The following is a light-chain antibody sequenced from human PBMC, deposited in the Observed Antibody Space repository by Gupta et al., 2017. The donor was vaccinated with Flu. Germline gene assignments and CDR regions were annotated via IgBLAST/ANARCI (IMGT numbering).Light chain of an antibody. V-gene: IGKV3-20*01. CDR3: QQYGSSSWT. J-gene: IGKJ1*01. Sequence: TLSLSPGERATLSCRASQSVSSSYLAWYQQKPGQAPRLLIYGASSRATGIPDRFSGSGSGTDFTLTISRLEPEDFAVYYCQQYGSSSWTFGQGTKVENK. CDR2: GAS. CDR1: QSVSSSY.